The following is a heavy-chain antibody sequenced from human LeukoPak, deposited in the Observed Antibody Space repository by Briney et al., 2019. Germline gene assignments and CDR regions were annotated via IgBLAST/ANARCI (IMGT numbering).Heavy chain of an antibody. Sequence: PSETLSLTCTVSGYSISSGYYWGWIRQPPGKGLEWIGSIYHSGSTYYNPSLKSRLTISVDTSKNQFSQKLSSVTAADTAVYYCARDNYVPDFWGQGALVTVSS. V-gene: IGHV4-38-2*02. D-gene: IGHD4-11*01. CDR1: GYSISSGYY. CDR3: ARDNYVPDF. J-gene: IGHJ4*02. CDR2: IYHSGST.